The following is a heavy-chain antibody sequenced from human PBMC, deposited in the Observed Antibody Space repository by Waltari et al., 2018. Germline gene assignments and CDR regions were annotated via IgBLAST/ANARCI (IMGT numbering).Heavy chain of an antibody. Sequence: QVQLVQSGAEVKKPGSSVKVSCKASGGTFSSYAISWVRQAPGKGLEWMGGIIPIFGTANYAQKLQGRVTITADESTSTAYMELSSLRSEDTAVYYCARSGGIAAAGYFDLWGRGTLVTVSS. V-gene: IGHV1-69*13. J-gene: IGHJ2*01. CDR2: IIPIFGTA. CDR3: ARSGGIAAAGYFDL. D-gene: IGHD6-13*01. CDR1: GGTFSSYA.